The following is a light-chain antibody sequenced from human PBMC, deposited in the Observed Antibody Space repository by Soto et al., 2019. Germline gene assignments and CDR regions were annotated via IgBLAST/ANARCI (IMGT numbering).Light chain of an antibody. CDR3: QQHNNWLPIT. CDR2: GSS. CDR1: QSVSNN. J-gene: IGKJ5*01. V-gene: IGKV3-15*01. Sequence: EIVLTQSPGTLSLSPGERATLSCRAIQSVSNNYLAWYQQKPGQAPRLLIYGSSIRATGIPARFSGSGSGTEFTLTISSLQSEDFAVYYCQQHNNWLPITFGQGTRLEIK.